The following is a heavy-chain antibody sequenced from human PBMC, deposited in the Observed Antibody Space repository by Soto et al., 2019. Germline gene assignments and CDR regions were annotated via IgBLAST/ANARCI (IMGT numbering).Heavy chain of an antibody. J-gene: IGHJ3*02. V-gene: IGHV3-66*04. D-gene: IGHD6-19*01. CDR1: GFTVSSNY. Sequence: EVQVVESGGGLVQPGGSLRLSCAASGFTVSSNYMSWVRQAPGKGLEWVSVIYSGGSTYHADSVKGRFTISRDNSKSTLYLQMNSLRAEDTAVYYCAIHSAWPIEAFDIWGQGTMVTVSS. CDR2: IYSGGST. CDR3: AIHSAWPIEAFDI.